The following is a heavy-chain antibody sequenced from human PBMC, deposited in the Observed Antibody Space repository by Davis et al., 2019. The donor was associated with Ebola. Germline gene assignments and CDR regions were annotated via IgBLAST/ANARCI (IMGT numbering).Heavy chain of an antibody. V-gene: IGHV4-59*01. Sequence: SETLSLTCTVSGGSISSYYWSWIRQPPGKGLEWIGYIYYSGSTNYNPSLKSRVTISVDTSKNQFSLKLSSVTAADTAVYYCARDLRLYYYGMDVWGQGTTVTVSS. CDR1: GGSISSYY. CDR2: IYYSGST. D-gene: IGHD4-11*01. J-gene: IGHJ6*02. CDR3: ARDLRLYYYGMDV.